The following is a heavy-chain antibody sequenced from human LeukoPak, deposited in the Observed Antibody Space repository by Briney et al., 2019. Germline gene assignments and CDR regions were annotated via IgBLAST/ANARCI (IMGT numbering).Heavy chain of an antibody. CDR1: GFTFSSYV. V-gene: IGHV3-30*04. D-gene: IGHD3-22*01. J-gene: IGHJ3*02. CDR2: ISYDGSNK. CDR3: ATVGEWLIVVESAALDI. Sequence: PGRSLRLSCAASGFTFSSYVMHWVRQAPGKGLEWVAVISYDGSNKYYADSVKGRFTISRDNAKDLLYLQMNSLRAEDTATYYCATVGEWLIVVESAALDIWGHGTMATVSS.